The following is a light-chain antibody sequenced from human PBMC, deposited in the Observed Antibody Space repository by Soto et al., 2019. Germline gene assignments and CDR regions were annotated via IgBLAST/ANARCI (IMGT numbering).Light chain of an antibody. J-gene: IGKJ1*01. CDR1: QSLLHSNGKSY. V-gene: IGKV2D-29*01. CDR3: MHSIKTPWT. Sequence: DIVMTQTPLSLSVTPGQPASISCKSCQSLLHSNGKSYLYWYLQKPGQPTQFLIYEASNSFSGVLDRFSGRGSEDDFTLKISRVEAEDVGVNNCMHSIKTPWTFGKGTKVEIK. CDR2: EAS.